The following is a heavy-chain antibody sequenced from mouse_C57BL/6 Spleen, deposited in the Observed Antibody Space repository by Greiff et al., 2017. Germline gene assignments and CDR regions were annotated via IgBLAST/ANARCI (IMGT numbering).Heavy chain of an antibody. CDR2: IYPGSGST. V-gene: IGHV1-55*01. CDR3: ARRITTVVGGDYFDY. Sequence: QVQLQQPGAELVKPGASVKMSCKASGYTFTSYWITWVKQRPGQGLEWIGDIYPGSGSTNYNEKVKSKATLNVETSSSPAYMPLISLTSEDSAVYYCARRITTVVGGDYFDYWGQGTTLTVSS. D-gene: IGHD1-1*01. CDR1: GYTFTSYW. J-gene: IGHJ2*01.